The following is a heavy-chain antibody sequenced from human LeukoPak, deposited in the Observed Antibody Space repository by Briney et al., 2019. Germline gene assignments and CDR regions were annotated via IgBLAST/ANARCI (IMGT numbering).Heavy chain of an antibody. CDR2: IYHSGDT. J-gene: IGHJ5*02. V-gene: IGHV4-38-2*02. D-gene: IGHD5-12*01. CDR3: AREGLPNWFDP. CDR1: GYSVRSGYY. Sequence: SETLSLTCVVSGYSVRSGYYWGWIRQPPGKRLEWIGSIYHSGDTYYNPSLKSRVTISLDTSKNQFSLKLNSVTAADTAVYYCAREGLPNWFDPWGQGTLVTVPS.